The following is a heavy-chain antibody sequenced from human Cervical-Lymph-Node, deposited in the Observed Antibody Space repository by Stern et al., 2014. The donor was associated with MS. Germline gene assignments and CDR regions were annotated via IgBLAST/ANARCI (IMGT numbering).Heavy chain of an antibody. CDR1: GYTFTDYN. V-gene: IGHV1-46*01. Sequence: VQLVESGAEVKEPGASGKVSCTASGYTFTDYNIQWVRQAPGPGLEWMGMISPDGGRTAYAPKFRGRVTMTRDKSTATVYMELNSLRSDDTAVYFCARVAPTVGAAYWGQGTLVAVSS. CDR3: ARVAPTVGAAY. CDR2: ISPDGGRT. J-gene: IGHJ4*02. D-gene: IGHD1-26*01.